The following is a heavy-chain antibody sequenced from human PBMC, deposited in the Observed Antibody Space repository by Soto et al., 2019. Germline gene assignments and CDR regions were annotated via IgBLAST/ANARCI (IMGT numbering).Heavy chain of an antibody. J-gene: IGHJ6*03. Sequence: PGGSLRPSCAGSGFTFSNAWMSWVRQAPGKGLEWVGRIKSKTDGGTTDYAAPVKGRFTISRDDSKNTLYLQMNSLKTEDTAVYYCTTDDYSSYYYYYYMDVWGKGTTVTVSS. CDR3: TTDDYSSYYYYYYMDV. CDR1: GFTFSNAW. D-gene: IGHD4-4*01. CDR2: IKSKTDGGTT. V-gene: IGHV3-15*01.